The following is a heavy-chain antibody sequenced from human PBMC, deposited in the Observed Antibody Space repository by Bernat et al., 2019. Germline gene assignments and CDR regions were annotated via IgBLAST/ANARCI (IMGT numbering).Heavy chain of an antibody. Sequence: VQLVESGGGLVKPGGSLRLSCAASGFTFSNAWMSWVRQVPGKGLDWVSYISSSSSYTNYADSVKGRFTISRDNAKNSLYLQMNSLRAEDTAVYYCARGTSTSDPYMDVWGKGTTVTVSS. J-gene: IGHJ6*03. CDR2: ISSSSSYT. CDR3: ARGTSTSDPYMDV. CDR1: GFTFSNAW. V-gene: IGHV3-11*05.